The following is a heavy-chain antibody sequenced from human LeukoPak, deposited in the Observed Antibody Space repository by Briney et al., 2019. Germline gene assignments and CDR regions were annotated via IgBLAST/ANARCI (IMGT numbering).Heavy chain of an antibody. CDR2: IYNAGGT. J-gene: IGHJ4*02. Sequence: SETLSLTCTVSGDSISRSSYYWGWIRQPPGKGLEWIGSIYNAGGTHYNPSLESRVTISVDTSKSQFSLKLSSVTAADTAVYYCASHKGFWGQGTLVTVSS. V-gene: IGHV4-39*07. CDR3: ASHKGF. CDR1: GDSISRSSYY.